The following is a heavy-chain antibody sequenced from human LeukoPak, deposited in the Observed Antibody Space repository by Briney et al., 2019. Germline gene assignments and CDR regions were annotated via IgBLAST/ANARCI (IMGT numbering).Heavy chain of an antibody. CDR3: ARVQGDLGDYVIDY. Sequence: GGSLRLSCTASGFTFSHYPFHWVRQAPGKGLEWISYITGYSSTIYYADSLKGRFTVSRDNAKSSLYLQMNSLRADDTAVYYCARVQGDLGDYVIDYWGQGTLVTVSS. CDR1: GFTFSHYP. J-gene: IGHJ4*02. V-gene: IGHV3-48*01. D-gene: IGHD4-17*01. CDR2: ITGYSSTI.